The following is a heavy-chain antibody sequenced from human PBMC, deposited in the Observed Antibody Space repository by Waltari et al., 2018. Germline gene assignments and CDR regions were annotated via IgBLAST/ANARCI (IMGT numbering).Heavy chain of an antibody. D-gene: IGHD3-10*01. CDR1: GGSINSGGYL. Sequence: QVQLQESGPRLVEPSPTLSLTCTVSGGSINSGGYLWSWFRHHPERGLEWIGYIYYSGSTYYSPSFNSRASISFDTSKNQFFLRLTSVTTADTAVYYCARRAPMAGYFDYWGQGTVVTVSS. V-gene: IGHV4-31*03. J-gene: IGHJ4*02. CDR3: ARRAPMAGYFDY. CDR2: IYYSGST.